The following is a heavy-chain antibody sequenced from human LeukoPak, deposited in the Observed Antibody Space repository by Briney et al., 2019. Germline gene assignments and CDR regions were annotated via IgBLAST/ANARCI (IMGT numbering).Heavy chain of an antibody. D-gene: IGHD2-2*02. CDR1: GFTFSRSW. V-gene: IGHV3-7*01. CDR2: IKPDGSEK. J-gene: IGHJ6*04. CDR3: AREYCSSTTCYTALDV. Sequence: GGSLRLSCAASGFTFSRSWMTWVRQAPGKGLEWVANIKPDGSEKNYVVSVKGRFTISRDNAKNSLHLQMNSLRAGDTAVYYCAREYCSSTTCYTALDVWGKGTTVTVSS.